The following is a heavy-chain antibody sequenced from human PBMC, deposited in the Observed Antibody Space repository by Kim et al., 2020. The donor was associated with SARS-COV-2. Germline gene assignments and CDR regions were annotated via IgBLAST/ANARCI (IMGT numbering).Heavy chain of an antibody. D-gene: IGHD3-10*01. J-gene: IGHJ4*02. CDR1: GFTFSSYG. CDR2: IWYDGSNK. CDR3: AKDRVLLWFGEIDY. Sequence: GGSLRLSCAASGFTFSSYGMHWVRQAPGKGLEWVAVIWYDGSNKYYADSVKGRFTISRDNSKNTLYLQMNSLRAEDTAVYYCAKDRVLLWFGEIDYWGQGTLVTVSS. V-gene: IGHV3-33*06.